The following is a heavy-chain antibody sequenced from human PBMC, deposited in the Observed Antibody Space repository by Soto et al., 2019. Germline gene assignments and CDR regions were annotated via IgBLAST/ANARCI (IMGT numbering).Heavy chain of an antibody. V-gene: IGHV3-23*01. CDR2: ISGSADAP. CDR3: AKGGDGYCSTTSCLFHFDY. CDR1: GFTFSTYA. D-gene: IGHD2-2*01. Sequence: EVQLLESGGGLVQTGGSLRLSCAASGFTFSTYAMSWVRQAPGKGLEWVSTISGSADAPFYADSVKGRFAIFRDNSRTMFYLQMNSLRAEDTAVYYCAKGGDGYCSTTSCLFHFDYWGPGTLATVSS. J-gene: IGHJ4*02.